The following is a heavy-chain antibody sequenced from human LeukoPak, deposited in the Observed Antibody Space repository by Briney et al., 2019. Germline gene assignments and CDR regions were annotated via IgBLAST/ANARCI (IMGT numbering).Heavy chain of an antibody. D-gene: IGHD5-18*01. J-gene: IGHJ4*02. CDR3: ARERVTRALRSAFDY. CDR2: IYYSGST. CDR1: GGSISSYY. V-gene: IGHV4-59*01. Sequence: SETLSLTCTVPGGSISSYYWSWIRQPPGKGLEWIGYIYYSGSTNYNPSLKSRVTISVDTSKNQFSLKLSSVTAADTAVYYCARERVTRALRSAFDYWGQGTLVTVSS.